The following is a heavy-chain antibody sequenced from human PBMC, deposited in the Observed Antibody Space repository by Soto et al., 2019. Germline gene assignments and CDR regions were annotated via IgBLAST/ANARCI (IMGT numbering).Heavy chain of an antibody. CDR1: GGSFSGYY. Sequence: SPTLSLTCAVYGGSFSGYYWSWIRQPPGKGLEWIGEINHSGSTNYNPSLKSRVTISVDTSKNQFSLKLSSVTAADTAVYYCARIRSTTPDYWGQGTLVTVSS. D-gene: IGHD2-15*01. CDR2: INHSGST. V-gene: IGHV4-34*01. J-gene: IGHJ4*02. CDR3: ARIRSTTPDY.